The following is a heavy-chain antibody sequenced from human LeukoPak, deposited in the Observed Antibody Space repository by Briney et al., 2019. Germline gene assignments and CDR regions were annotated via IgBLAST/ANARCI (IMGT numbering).Heavy chain of an antibody. J-gene: IGHJ4*02. V-gene: IGHV3-30*04. CDR2: ISYDGSNK. CDR1: GFTFSSYA. Sequence: GGSLRLSCAASGFTFSSYAMHWVRQAPGKGLEWVAVISYDGSNKYYADSVKGRFTISRDNSKNTLYLQMNSLRAEDTAVYYCARAVWGAVAGLDYWGQGTLVTVSS. D-gene: IGHD6-19*01. CDR3: ARAVWGAVAGLDY.